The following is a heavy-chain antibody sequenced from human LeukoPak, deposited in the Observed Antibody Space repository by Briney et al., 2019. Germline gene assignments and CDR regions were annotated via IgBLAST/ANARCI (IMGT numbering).Heavy chain of an antibody. V-gene: IGHV4-39*01. CDR1: GGSISSSSYY. CDR2: IYYSGST. CDR3: ARNYADYDFWSGSLDY. Sequence: PSETLSLTCTVSGGSISSSSYYWGWIRQPPGKGLEWIGSIYYSGSTYYNPSLKSRVTISVDTSKNQFSLKLSSVTAADTAVYYCARNYADYDFWSGSLDYWGQGTLVTVSS. J-gene: IGHJ4*02. D-gene: IGHD3-3*01.